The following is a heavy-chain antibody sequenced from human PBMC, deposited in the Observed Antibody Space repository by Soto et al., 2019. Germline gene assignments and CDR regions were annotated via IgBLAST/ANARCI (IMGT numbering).Heavy chain of an antibody. D-gene: IGHD3-3*01. CDR2: ISYDGSNK. CDR1: GFTFSSYA. CDR3: AREIVLEWLLEAPTIYGMDV. V-gene: IGHV3-30-3*01. J-gene: IGHJ6*02. Sequence: GGSLRLSCAASGFTFSSYAMHWVRQAPGKGLEWVAVISYDGSNKYYADSVKGRFTISRDNSKNTLYLQMNSLRAEDTAVYYCAREIVLEWLLEAPTIYGMDVWGQGTTVTVSS.